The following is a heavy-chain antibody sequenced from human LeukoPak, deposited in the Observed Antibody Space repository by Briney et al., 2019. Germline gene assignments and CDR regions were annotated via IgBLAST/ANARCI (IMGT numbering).Heavy chain of an antibody. V-gene: IGHV4-38-2*01. CDR1: GGSFSGYY. J-gene: IGHJ6*03. CDR3: ARVYTGSSWDYYYYMDV. CDR2: ISHTGSS. D-gene: IGHD6-13*01. Sequence: SETLSLTCAVYGGSFSGYYWGWIRQPPGKGLEWIGSISHTGSSYYNPSLKSRVTISVDTSKNQFSLRLSSVTAADTALYYCARVYTGSSWDYYYYMDVWGKGTTVTVSS.